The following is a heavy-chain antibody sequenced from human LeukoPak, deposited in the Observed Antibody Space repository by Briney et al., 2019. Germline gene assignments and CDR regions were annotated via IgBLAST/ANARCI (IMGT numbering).Heavy chain of an antibody. J-gene: IGHJ4*02. CDR2: ISSTSSLI. CDR1: GFSFSTSW. Sequence: GGSLRLSCVASGFSFSTSWMNWVRQAPGKGLEWVSSISSTSSLIWYADSLKGRFTISRDNAKNSLYLQMDSLRAEDTAIYYCARYNSGWNDYWGQGTLVTVSS. V-gene: IGHV3-21*01. D-gene: IGHD6-19*01. CDR3: ARYNSGWNDY.